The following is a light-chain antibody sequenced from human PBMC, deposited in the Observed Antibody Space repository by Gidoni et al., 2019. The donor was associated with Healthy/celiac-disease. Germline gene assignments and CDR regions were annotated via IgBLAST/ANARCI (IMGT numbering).Light chain of an antibody. CDR1: SSDVGGYNY. J-gene: IGLJ7*01. Sequence: QSALTHPASVSGSPGQSITISCTGTSSDVGGYNYVSWYQQHPGKAPKLMIYEVSNRPSGVSNRFSGSKSGNTASLTISGLQAEDEADYYCSSYTSSSTAVFGGGTQLTVL. CDR2: EVS. CDR3: SSYTSSSTAV. V-gene: IGLV2-14*01.